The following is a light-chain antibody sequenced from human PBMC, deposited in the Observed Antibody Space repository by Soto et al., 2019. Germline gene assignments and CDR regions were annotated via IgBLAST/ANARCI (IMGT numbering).Light chain of an antibody. J-gene: IGKJ1*01. CDR3: QQLDRYPRT. CDR1: QDIRNY. V-gene: IGKV1-9*01. CDR2: AAS. Sequence: DIQLTQSPSFLSTSVGDRVTITCRASQDIRNYLAWYQQKPGKAPKVLIYAASTLLSGVPSRFSGSGSGTEFSLTISSLQPEDFATYDCQQLDRYPRTFGQGTKVEI.